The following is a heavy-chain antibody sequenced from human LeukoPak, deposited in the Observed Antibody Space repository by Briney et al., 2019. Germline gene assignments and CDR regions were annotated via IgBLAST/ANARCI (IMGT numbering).Heavy chain of an antibody. Sequence: PSETLSLTCTVSGGSISSGDYYWSWIRQPPGKGLEWIGYIYYSGSTYYNPSLKSRVTISVDTSKNQFSLKPSSVTAADTPVYYCARALTYSSSGGSWFDPWGQGTLVSVSS. CDR1: GGSISSGDYY. CDR2: IYYSGST. D-gene: IGHD6-6*01. CDR3: ARALTYSSSGGSWFDP. J-gene: IGHJ5*02. V-gene: IGHV4-30-4*01.